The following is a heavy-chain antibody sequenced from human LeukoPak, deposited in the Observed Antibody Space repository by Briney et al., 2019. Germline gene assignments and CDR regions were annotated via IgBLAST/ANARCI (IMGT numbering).Heavy chain of an antibody. Sequence: PGGSLRLSCAASGFTFSSYAMHWVRQAPGKGLEWVAVISYDGSNKYYADSVKGRFTISRDNSKNTLYLQMNSLRAEDTAVYYCARGARSSSGFGYFDYWGQGTLVTVSS. J-gene: IGHJ4*02. CDR3: ARGARSSSGFGYFDY. CDR1: GFTFSSYA. V-gene: IGHV3-30*04. D-gene: IGHD6-6*01. CDR2: ISYDGSNK.